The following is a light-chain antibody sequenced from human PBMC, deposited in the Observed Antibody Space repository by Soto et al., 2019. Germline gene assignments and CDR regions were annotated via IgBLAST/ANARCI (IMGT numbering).Light chain of an antibody. CDR3: SSYAGRNIVV. CDR1: SSDVGAYNY. V-gene: IGLV2-8*01. CDR2: EVS. J-gene: IGLJ2*01. Sequence: QSVLTQPPSASGSPGQSVTISCTGTSSDVGAYNYVSWYQQHPGKANKLMIYEVSKRPSGVPDRFSGSKTGNTASLTVSGLQAEDEADYYCSSYAGRNIVVFGGGTKVTVL.